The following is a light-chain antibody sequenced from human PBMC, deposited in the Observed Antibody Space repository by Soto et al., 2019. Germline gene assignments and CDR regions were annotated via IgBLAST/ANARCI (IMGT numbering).Light chain of an antibody. Sequence: QSALTQPRSVSGSPGQSVTISCTGTSSDVGGYNYVSWYQQHPGKAPKLTIYDVSKRPSGVPDRFSGSKSGNTASLTISGLQAEDEADYYCCSYAGSYTLILGGGTKLTVL. V-gene: IGLV2-11*01. CDR3: CSYAGSYTLI. CDR2: DVS. CDR1: SSDVGGYNY. J-gene: IGLJ2*01.